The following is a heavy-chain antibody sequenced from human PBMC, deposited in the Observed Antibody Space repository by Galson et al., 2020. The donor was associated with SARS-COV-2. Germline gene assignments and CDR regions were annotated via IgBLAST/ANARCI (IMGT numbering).Heavy chain of an antibody. V-gene: IGHV3-33*01. CDR2: IWYDGSNK. D-gene: IGHD3-9*01. Sequence: GESLKISCAASGFTFSSYGMHWVRQAPGKGLEWVAVIWYDGSNKYYADSVKGRFTISRDNSKNTLYLQMNSLRAEDTAVYYCARDFSYYDILTGYYPPYYYYGMDVWGQGTTVTVSS. CDR3: ARDFSYYDILTGYYPPYYYYGMDV. CDR1: GFTFSSYG. J-gene: IGHJ6*02.